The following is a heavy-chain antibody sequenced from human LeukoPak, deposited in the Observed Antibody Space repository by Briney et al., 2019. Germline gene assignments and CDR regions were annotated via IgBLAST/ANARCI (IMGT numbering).Heavy chain of an antibody. CDR2: ISSSSSYI. Sequence: GGSLTLSCAASGFTFSSYSMNWVRQAPGKGLEWVSSISSSSSYIYYADSVKGRFTISRDNAKNSLYLQMNSLRAEDTAVYYCARDGFVGAADYWGQRTLVTVSS. CDR1: GFTFSSYS. V-gene: IGHV3-21*01. CDR3: ARDGFVGAADY. J-gene: IGHJ4*02. D-gene: IGHD6-13*01.